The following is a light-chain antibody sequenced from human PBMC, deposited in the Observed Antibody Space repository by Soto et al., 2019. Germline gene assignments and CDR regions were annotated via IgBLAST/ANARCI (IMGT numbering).Light chain of an antibody. CDR1: QSVSSY. Sequence: EIVLTQSPATLSLSPGERATLSCSASQSVSSYLAWYQQKPGQAPRLLIYDASNRATGIPARFIGSGPATNFTLTISSLEPEDFAVYYYQQRSNWPITFGQGTRLEI. J-gene: IGKJ5*01. CDR2: DAS. V-gene: IGKV3-11*01. CDR3: QQRSNWPIT.